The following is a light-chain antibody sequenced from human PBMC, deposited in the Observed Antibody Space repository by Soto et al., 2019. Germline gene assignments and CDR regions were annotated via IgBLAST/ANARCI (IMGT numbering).Light chain of an antibody. J-gene: IGLJ3*02. CDR2: DVS. CDR1: SSDVGGYNY. CDR3: SSYTRSHTGV. Sequence: QSALTQPASVSGSPGQSITISCTGTSSDVGGYNYVSWYQQHPGKAPKLVIYDVSNRPSGVSNRFSGSKSGNTASLTISGLQAEDEADYYCSSYTRSHTGVFGGVTKVTVL. V-gene: IGLV2-14*01.